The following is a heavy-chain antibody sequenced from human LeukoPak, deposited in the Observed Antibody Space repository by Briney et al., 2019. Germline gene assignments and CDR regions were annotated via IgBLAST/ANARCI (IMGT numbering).Heavy chain of an antibody. V-gene: IGHV4-59*01. CDR3: ARGYSSSWYLGFDY. D-gene: IGHD6-13*01. Sequence: SETLSLTCTVSGDSINNYYWTWIRQPPGRGLEWIGYIYYSGTTNYNPSLKSRVTMSVDTSKNQFSLKLSSVTAADTAVYYCARGYSSSWYLGFDYWGQGTLVTVSS. J-gene: IGHJ4*02. CDR2: IYYSGTT. CDR1: GDSINNYY.